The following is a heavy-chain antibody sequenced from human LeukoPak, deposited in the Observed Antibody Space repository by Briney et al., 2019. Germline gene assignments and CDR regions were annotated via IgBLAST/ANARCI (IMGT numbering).Heavy chain of an antibody. J-gene: IGHJ4*02. Sequence: GGSLRLSCAASGFTVSSNYMSWVRQAPGKGLEWVSVLYSGGATYYADSVKGRFTISRDDSKNTLFLQMNSLRAEDTAIYYCARGRPRYFDWLFPSAPFDYWGQGTLVTVSS. D-gene: IGHD3-9*01. V-gene: IGHV3-53*01. CDR2: LYSGGAT. CDR1: GFTVSSNY. CDR3: ARGRPRYFDWLFPSAPFDY.